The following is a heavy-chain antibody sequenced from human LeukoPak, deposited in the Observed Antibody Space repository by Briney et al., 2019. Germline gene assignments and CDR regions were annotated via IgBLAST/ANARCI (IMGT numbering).Heavy chain of an antibody. V-gene: IGHV1-2*02. CDR3: ARKKLTVTTVSSWFDP. D-gene: IGHD4-17*01. CDR2: INPNSGGT. CDR1: GYTFTGYY. Sequence: ASVKVSCTASGYTFTGYYMHSVRQAPGHGLEWMGWINPNSGGTNYAQKFQRRLTMVRDTSISTAYMELSRLRCDVTVVEYCARKKLTVTTVSSWFDPWGQGTLVTVSS. J-gene: IGHJ5*02.